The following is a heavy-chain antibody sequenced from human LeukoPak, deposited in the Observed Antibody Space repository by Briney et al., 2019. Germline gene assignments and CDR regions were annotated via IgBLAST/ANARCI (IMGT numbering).Heavy chain of an antibody. CDR2: INDSGGSK. J-gene: IGHJ4*02. D-gene: IGHD4-23*01. CDR3: AKGGNSGNY. V-gene: IGHV3-23*01. Sequence: HTGGSLRLSCAASGFTFSSYAMSWVRQAPGNGLEWVSGINDSGGSKSHADSVKGRFTISRDNSRNTLYLQMNSLRVEDTAVYYCAKGGNSGNYWGQGTLVTVSS. CDR1: GFTFSSYA.